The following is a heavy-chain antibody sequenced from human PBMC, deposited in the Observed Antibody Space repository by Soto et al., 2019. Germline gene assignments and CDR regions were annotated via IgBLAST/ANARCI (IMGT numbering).Heavy chain of an antibody. J-gene: IGHJ5*02. CDR3: TRDASRDSSARGWFDP. Sequence: GGSLRLSCVASGFAFDQYWMHWVRQAAGKGLEWVSTISSNSAYIYYTDALRGRFTISRDNAKNSLHLQMNSLRAEDTAVYYCTRDASRDSSARGWFDPWGPGTLVTVSS. CDR2: ISSNSAYI. V-gene: IGHV3-21*01. CDR1: GFAFDQYW. D-gene: IGHD6-13*01.